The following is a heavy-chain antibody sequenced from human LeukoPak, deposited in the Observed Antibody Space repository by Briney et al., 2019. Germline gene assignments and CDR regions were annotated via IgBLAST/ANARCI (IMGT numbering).Heavy chain of an antibody. CDR1: GFTFSSYW. J-gene: IGHJ4*02. CDR3: AKDRRDSSSWRGFDY. CDR2: IKQDGSEK. D-gene: IGHD6-13*01. Sequence: GGSLRLSCAASGFTFSSYWMSWVRQAPGKGLEWVANIKQDGSEKYYVDSVKGRFTISRDNAKNSLYLQMNSLRAEDTAVYYCAKDRRDSSSWRGFDYWGQGTLVTVSS. V-gene: IGHV3-7*03.